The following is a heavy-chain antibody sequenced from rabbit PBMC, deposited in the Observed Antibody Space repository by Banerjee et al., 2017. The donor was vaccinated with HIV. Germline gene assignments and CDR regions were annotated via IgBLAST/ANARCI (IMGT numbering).Heavy chain of an antibody. D-gene: IGHD6-1*01. V-gene: IGHV1S45*01. CDR1: GFSFSSNYW. CDR3: ARDGAGYAGYGYAHL. CDR2: IYAGSSDST. Sequence: QEQLEESGRDLFKPEGSLTLTCTASGFSFSSNYWICWVRQAPGKGLEWIGCIYAGSSDSTYYASWAKGRFTISSTSSSTVTLQMTSLTAADTATYFCARDGAGYAGYGYAHLWGPGTLVTVS. J-gene: IGHJ6*01.